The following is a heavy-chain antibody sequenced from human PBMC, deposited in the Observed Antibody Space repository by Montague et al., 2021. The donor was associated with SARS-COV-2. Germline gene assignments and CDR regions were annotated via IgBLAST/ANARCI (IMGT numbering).Heavy chain of an antibody. CDR1: GDRVSSNIAT. J-gene: IGHJ4*02. D-gene: IGHD2-2*01. V-gene: IGHV6-1*01. CDR2: TYYRSKWYN. Sequence: SLIPGDRVSSNIATWNWIRQSPSRGLEWLGRTYYRSKWYNDYAESVKSRITIDPDTSKHQFSLRLNSVTPEDTAVYYCARIPVGSKYYFDFWGQGTLVTVSS. CDR3: ARIPVGSKYYFDF.